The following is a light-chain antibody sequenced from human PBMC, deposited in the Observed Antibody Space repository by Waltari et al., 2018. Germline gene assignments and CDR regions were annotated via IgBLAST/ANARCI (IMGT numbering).Light chain of an antibody. Sequence: EIVLTQSPGTLSLSPGERATLSCRASQSLSRSRLAWYQQKPGQAPRLLVYAASSRATGIPDRVCGSGSGTDFSLTISRVEPEDFAVYYCQQYGSSVMYTFGQGTKLEIQ. CDR3: QQYGSSVMYT. V-gene: IGKV3-20*01. J-gene: IGKJ2*01. CDR2: AAS. CDR1: QSLSRSR.